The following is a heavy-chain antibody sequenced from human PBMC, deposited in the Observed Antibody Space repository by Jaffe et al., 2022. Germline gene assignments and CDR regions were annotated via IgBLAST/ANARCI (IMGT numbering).Heavy chain of an antibody. Sequence: EVQLVESGGGLVQPGGSLRLSCAASGFTFSSYWMSWVRQAPGKGLEWVANIKQDGSEKYYVDSVKGRFTISRDNAKNSLYLQMNSLRAEDTAVYYCATRRYCSGGSCYRDGYYFDYWGQGTLVTVSS. CDR1: GFTFSSYW. V-gene: IGHV3-7*01. D-gene: IGHD2-15*01. CDR3: ATRRYCSGGSCYRDGYYFDY. J-gene: IGHJ4*02. CDR2: IKQDGSEK.